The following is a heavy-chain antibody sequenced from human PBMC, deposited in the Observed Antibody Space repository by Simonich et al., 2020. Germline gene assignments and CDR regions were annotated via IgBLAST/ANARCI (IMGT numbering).Heavy chain of an antibody. CDR3: ARDRNWGWFDP. D-gene: IGHD7-27*01. CDR1: GFTFSSYA. J-gene: IGHJ5*02. V-gene: IGHV3-30*07. Sequence: QVQLVESGGGVVQPGRSRRLSCAASGFTFSSYAMHWVRQAPGKGLEWGAVISNDGSNKYYADSVKGRFTISRDNSKNTLYLQMNSLRAEDTAVYYCARDRNWGWFDPWGQGTLVTVSS. CDR2: ISNDGSNK.